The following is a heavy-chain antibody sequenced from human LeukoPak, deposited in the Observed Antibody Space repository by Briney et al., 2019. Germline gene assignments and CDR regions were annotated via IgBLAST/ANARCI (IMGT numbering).Heavy chain of an antibody. Sequence: PGGSLRLSCAASGFSFSAYWMSWVRQAPGRGLEWVGNIKQDGSEQYYVDSVKGRFIISRDNAKNSLYLQMNSLRAEDTAVYYCAGGEYAGYWGQGTLVTVSS. V-gene: IGHV3-7*02. CDR2: IKQDGSEQ. CDR1: GFSFSAYW. D-gene: IGHD4-17*01. CDR3: AGGEYAGY. J-gene: IGHJ4*02.